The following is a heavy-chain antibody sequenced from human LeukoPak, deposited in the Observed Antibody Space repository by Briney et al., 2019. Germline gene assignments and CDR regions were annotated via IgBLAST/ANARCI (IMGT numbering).Heavy chain of an antibody. J-gene: IGHJ4*02. V-gene: IGHV4-59*01. CDR3: ASLGGSGSWNFGY. CDR2: IYYSGST. CDR1: RGSISSYY. Sequence: SETLSLTCAVSRGSISSYYWSWIRQSPGKGLEWIGYIYYSGSTNYNPSLKSRATISLDTSKNQFSLRLSSVTAADTAVYYCASLGGSGSWNFGYWGQGALVTVSS. D-gene: IGHD3-10*01.